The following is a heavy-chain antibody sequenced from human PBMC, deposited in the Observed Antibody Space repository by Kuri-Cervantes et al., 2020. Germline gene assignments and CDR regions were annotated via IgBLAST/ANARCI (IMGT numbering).Heavy chain of an antibody. J-gene: IGHJ6*02. Sequence: SVKVSCKASGFTFTSSAVQWVRQARGQRLEWIGWIVVGSGNTNYAQKFQERVTITRDMSTSTAYMELSSLRSEDTAVYYCASRDQAAEYLRYGMDVWGQGTTVTVSS. CDR3: ASRDQAAEYLRYGMDV. D-gene: IGHD6-13*01. CDR2: IVVGSGNT. CDR1: GFTFTSSA. V-gene: IGHV1-58*01.